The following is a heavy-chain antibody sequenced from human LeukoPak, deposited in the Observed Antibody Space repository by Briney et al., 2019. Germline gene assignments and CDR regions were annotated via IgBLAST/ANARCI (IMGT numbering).Heavy chain of an antibody. D-gene: IGHD2-2*01. CDR1: GYSFTTYW. Sequence: GESLKISCKASGYSFTTYWIGWVRRMPGKGLEWMGIIYPGDSDTRYSPSFQGQVTISADKSISTAYLQWSSLKASDTAMYYCARHGGGYCRSTSCYLFDPWGQGTLVTVSS. J-gene: IGHJ5*02. V-gene: IGHV5-51*01. CDR3: ARHGGGYCRSTSCYLFDP. CDR2: IYPGDSDT.